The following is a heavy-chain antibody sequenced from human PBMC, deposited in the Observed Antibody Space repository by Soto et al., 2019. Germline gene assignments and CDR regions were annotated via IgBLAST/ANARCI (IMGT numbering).Heavy chain of an antibody. V-gene: IGHV3-23*01. Sequence: EVQLLESGGGLVQSGGSLRLSCAASGFTFSSYAMSWVRQAPGQGLEWVSAISGSGGNTYYADSVKGRFTISRDNSKNTLSLRMNSLRAEDTAVYYCAKVPRYCSGSNCYAGYFQYWGQGTLVTVSS. CDR3: AKVPRYCSGSNCYAGYFQY. J-gene: IGHJ1*01. CDR1: GFTFSSYA. CDR2: ISGSGGNT. D-gene: IGHD2-2*01.